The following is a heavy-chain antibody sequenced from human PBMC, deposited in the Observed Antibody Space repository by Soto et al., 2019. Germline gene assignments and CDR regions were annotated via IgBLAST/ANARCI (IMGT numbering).Heavy chain of an antibody. CDR1: GYTFTSYG. J-gene: IGHJ4*02. Sequence: GASVKLSCKASGYTFTSYGISCVRQAPKQGLEWMGWISAYNGNTNYAQKLQGRVTMTTDTSTSTAYMELRSLRSDDTAVYYCARDSSRGHSSGRGFDYWGQGTLVTVSS. V-gene: IGHV1-18*01. CDR3: ARDSSRGHSSGRGFDY. D-gene: IGHD6-19*01. CDR2: ISAYNGNT.